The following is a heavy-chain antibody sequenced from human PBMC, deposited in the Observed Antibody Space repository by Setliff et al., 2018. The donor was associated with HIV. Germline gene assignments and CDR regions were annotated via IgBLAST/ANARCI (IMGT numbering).Heavy chain of an antibody. CDR3: TRGGYSGAFLDAFDI. V-gene: IGHV1-18*01. J-gene: IGHJ3*02. D-gene: IGHD1-26*01. CDR2: ITTYNGGT. Sequence: ASVKVSCKASGYSFTSYGLSWVRQAPGQGLGWMGSITTYNGGTNYAQKFQGRVTMTTDTSTSTAYMELRSLRSDDTAVYYCTRGGYSGAFLDAFDIWGQGTMVTVAS. CDR1: GYSFTSYG.